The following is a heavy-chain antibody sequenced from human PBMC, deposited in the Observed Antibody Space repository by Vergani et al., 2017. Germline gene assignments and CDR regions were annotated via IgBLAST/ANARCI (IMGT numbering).Heavy chain of an antibody. J-gene: IGHJ4*02. CDR2: ISSSSSYI. CDR3: AGDIRHYDMLTGYYEGPFDY. D-gene: IGHD3-9*01. CDR1: GFTFSSYS. V-gene: IGHV3-21*01. Sequence: EVQLVESGGGLVKPGGSLRLSCAASGFTFSSYSMNWVRQAPGKGLEWVSSISSSSSYIYYADSVKGRFTIARDNAKNSLYLQMNSLRAEDTAVYYCAGDIRHYDMLTGYYEGPFDYWGQGTLVTVSS.